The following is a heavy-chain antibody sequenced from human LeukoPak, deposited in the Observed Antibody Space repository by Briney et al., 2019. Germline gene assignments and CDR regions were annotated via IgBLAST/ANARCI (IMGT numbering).Heavy chain of an antibody. D-gene: IGHD6-6*01. Sequence: SETLSLTCTVSGGSISSYYWSWIRLPPGKGLEWIGYISYSGSTNYNPSLKSRVTISLDTSKNQFSLKLSSVTAADTAVYYCARLLMGISTRPWWFDPWGQGTLATVSS. CDR2: ISYSGST. CDR1: GGSISSYY. V-gene: IGHV4-59*01. CDR3: ARLLMGISTRPWWFDP. J-gene: IGHJ5*02.